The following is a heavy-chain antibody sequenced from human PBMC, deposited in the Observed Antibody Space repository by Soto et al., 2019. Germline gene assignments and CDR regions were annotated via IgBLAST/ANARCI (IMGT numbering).Heavy chain of an antibody. D-gene: IGHD2-15*01. Sequence: SETLSLTCTVSGGSISSGSYYWGWIRQPPGKGLEWIGSIYNSGSTYYNTSLKSRVTISVDTSKNQFSLKLSSVTAADAAVYYCARHDLEWCSGGSCYENWFDPWGQGTLGTVS. CDR1: GGSISSGSYY. CDR3: ARHDLEWCSGGSCYENWFDP. CDR2: IYNSGST. J-gene: IGHJ5*02. V-gene: IGHV4-39*01.